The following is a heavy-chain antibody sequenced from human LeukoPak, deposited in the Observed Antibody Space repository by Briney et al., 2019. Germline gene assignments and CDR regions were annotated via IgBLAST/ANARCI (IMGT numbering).Heavy chain of an antibody. V-gene: IGHV3-30*14. CDR2: ISYDGSQK. D-gene: IGHD3-16*01. Sequence: GRSLRLSCAASGFTFSSYAMHWVRQAPGKGLEWVAVISYDGSQKYHADSVKGRFTISRDNSKNTLYFQMNSLRAEDTAVYYCARGGEVFPFDPWGQGTLVTVSS. CDR1: GFTFSSYA. CDR3: ARGGEVFPFDP. J-gene: IGHJ5*02.